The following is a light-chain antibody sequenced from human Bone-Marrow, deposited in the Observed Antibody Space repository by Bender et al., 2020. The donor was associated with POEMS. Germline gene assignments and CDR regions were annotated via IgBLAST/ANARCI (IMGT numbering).Light chain of an antibody. J-gene: IGLJ2*01. Sequence: SFELTQAPSVSVSPGQTARITCSGESFTGRYAYWYQQKSGQAPVLVISEDSERHSGIPERFPGSRSGAMATLTIRGAQVEDEADYYCYSTDSSGSHWGLFGGGTQLTVL. CDR3: YSTDSSGSHWGL. V-gene: IGLV3-10*01. CDR1: SFTGRY. CDR2: EDS.